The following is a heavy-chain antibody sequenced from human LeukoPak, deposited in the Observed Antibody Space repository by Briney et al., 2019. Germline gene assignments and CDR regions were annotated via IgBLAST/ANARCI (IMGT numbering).Heavy chain of an antibody. CDR2: INSDGSST. Sequence: PGGSLRLSCAASGFTFSSYWMHWVRQAPGKGLVWVSRINSDGSSTSYADSVKGRFTISRDNAKNTLYLQMNSLRAEDTAVYYCAREALYYYDSSGYLPGDYWGQGTLVTVSS. J-gene: IGHJ4*02. CDR3: AREALYYYDSSGYLPGDY. D-gene: IGHD3-22*01. CDR1: GFTFSSYW. V-gene: IGHV3-74*01.